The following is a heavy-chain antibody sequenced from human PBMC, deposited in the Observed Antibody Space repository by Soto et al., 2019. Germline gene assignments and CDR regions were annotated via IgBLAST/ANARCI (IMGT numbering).Heavy chain of an antibody. Sequence: GGSLRLSCAASGFTVSSNYMSWVRQAPGKGLEWVSVIYSGGSTYYADSVKGRFTISRDNSKNTLYLQMNSLRAEDTAVYYCARDRCTNGVCYGWFDPWGQGTLVTVSS. CDR1: GFTVSSNY. D-gene: IGHD2-8*01. V-gene: IGHV3-66*01. J-gene: IGHJ5*02. CDR2: IYSGGST. CDR3: ARDRCTNGVCYGWFDP.